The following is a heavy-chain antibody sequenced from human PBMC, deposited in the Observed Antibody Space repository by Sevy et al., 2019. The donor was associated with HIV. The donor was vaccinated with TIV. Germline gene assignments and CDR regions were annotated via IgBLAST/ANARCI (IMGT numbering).Heavy chain of an antibody. V-gene: IGHV4-39*01. CDR1: GGAISSSSYY. D-gene: IGHD3-10*01. Sequence: SETLSLTCTVSGGAISSSSYYWGRIRQPPGKGREWIGSIYYSGSTYYNPSLKSRVTISVDTSKNQFSLKLSSVTAADTAVYYCARPGITMVRGRDAFDIWGQGTMVTVSS. CDR3: ARPGITMVRGRDAFDI. J-gene: IGHJ3*02. CDR2: IYYSGST.